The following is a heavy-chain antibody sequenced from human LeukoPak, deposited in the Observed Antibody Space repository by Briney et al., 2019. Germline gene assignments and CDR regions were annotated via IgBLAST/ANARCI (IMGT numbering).Heavy chain of an antibody. CDR3: AGGLEPIYYYYGMDV. V-gene: IGHV1-2*02. CDR2: INPNSGGT. Sequence: AAVRVSFKASGDTFTVYYMHWVRQAPGQGGEWVGWINPNSGGTNYAQTSQGRVTMTTDTSISTAYMELSRLRSDDTAVYYCAGGLEPIYYYYGMDVWGQGTPVTVSS. CDR1: GDTFTVYY. D-gene: IGHD1-1*01. J-gene: IGHJ6*02.